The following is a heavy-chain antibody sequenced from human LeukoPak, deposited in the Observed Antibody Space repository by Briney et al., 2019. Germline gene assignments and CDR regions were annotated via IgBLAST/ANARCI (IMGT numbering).Heavy chain of an antibody. CDR3: AREKDGSGSYYKGGRYYFDY. Sequence: GASVKVSCKASGYTFTSYGISWVRQAPGQGLEWMGWISAYNGNTNYAQKLQGRVTITADKSTSTAYMELSSLRSEDTAVYYCAREKDGSGSYYKGGRYYFDYWGQGTLVTVSS. CDR1: GYTFTSYG. V-gene: IGHV1-18*01. J-gene: IGHJ4*02. CDR2: ISAYNGNT. D-gene: IGHD3-10*01.